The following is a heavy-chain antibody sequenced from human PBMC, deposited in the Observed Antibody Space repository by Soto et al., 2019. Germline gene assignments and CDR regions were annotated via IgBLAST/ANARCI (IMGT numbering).Heavy chain of an antibody. CDR2: IIPIFATA. Sequence: ASVKVSCKASGGTFSSYAISWVRQAPGQGLEWMGGIIPIFATANYAQKFQGRVTITADESTSTAYMELSSLRSEDTAVYYCARSVGYYYDSSGYYKLDYWGQGTLVTVSS. J-gene: IGHJ4*02. CDR3: ARSVGYYYDSSGYYKLDY. CDR1: GGTFSSYA. D-gene: IGHD3-22*01. V-gene: IGHV1-69*13.